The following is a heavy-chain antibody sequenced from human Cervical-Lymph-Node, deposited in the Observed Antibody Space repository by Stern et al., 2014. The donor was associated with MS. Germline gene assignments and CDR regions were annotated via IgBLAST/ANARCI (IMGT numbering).Heavy chain of an antibody. J-gene: IGHJ5*02. CDR1: GD. V-gene: IGHV1-69*06. D-gene: IGHD3-10*01. Sequence: VQLVESGADVKKPGSSVRVSCKASGDISWLRQAPGQGLERVGGIIRPGGTAPYTQRFQGRLTINADKSTNTTYIKPSSLRSDDTAIYYCARGAGDNWFDPWGQGTLVSVSS. CDR3: ARGAGDNWFDP. CDR2: IIRPGGTA.